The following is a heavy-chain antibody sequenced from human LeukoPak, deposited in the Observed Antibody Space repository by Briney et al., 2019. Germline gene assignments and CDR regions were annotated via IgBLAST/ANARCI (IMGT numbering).Heavy chain of an antibody. CDR1: GGSFSGYY. CDR3: ARGGTDSSDYYWGFYYFDY. V-gene: IGHV4-34*01. CDR2: INHSGSA. J-gene: IGHJ4*02. D-gene: IGHD3-22*01. Sequence: SETLSLTCAVYGGSFSGYYWTLLRQIPGKGLEWIGQINHSGSAIYNPSLKSRLTISVATSTNQFSLELSSVTAADTAMYYCARGGTDSSDYYWGFYYFDYWGRGTLVTVSS.